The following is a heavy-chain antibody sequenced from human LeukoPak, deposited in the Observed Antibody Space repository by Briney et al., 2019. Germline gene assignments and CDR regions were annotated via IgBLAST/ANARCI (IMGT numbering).Heavy chain of an antibody. CDR2: IYYSGST. V-gene: IGHV4-59*01. D-gene: IGHD3-22*01. CDR1: GGSISSYY. Sequence: SETLSPTCTVSGGSISSYYWSWIRQPPGKGLEWIGYIYYSGSTNYNPSLKSRVTISVDTSKNQFSLKLSSVTAADTAVYYCARDSSGYDAFDIWGQGTMVTVSS. CDR3: ARDSSGYDAFDI. J-gene: IGHJ3*02.